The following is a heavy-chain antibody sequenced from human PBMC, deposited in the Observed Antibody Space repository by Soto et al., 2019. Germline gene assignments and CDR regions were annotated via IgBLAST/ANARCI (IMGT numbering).Heavy chain of an antibody. CDR1: GYTLTELS. CDR2: FDPEDGET. V-gene: IGHV1-24*01. J-gene: IGHJ6*02. CDR3: ATGSLTEGPSDIVVVYYGMDV. Sequence: GASVKVSCKVSGYTLTELSMHWVRQAPGKGLEWMGGFDPEDGETIYAQKFQGRVTMTEDTSTDTAYMELSSLRSEDTAVYYCATGSLTEGPSDIVVVYYGMDVWGQGTTVTVSS. D-gene: IGHD2-2*01.